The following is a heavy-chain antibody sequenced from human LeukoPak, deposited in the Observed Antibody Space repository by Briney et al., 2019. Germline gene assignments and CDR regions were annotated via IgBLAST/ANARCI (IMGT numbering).Heavy chain of an antibody. CDR3: AREPLGVSWSGYYRPSDYYGMDV. V-gene: IGHV1-18*01. Sequence: LWASVKVSCKASGYTFTSYGISWVRQAPGQGLEWMGWISAYNGNTNYAQKLQGRVTMTTDTSTSTAYMELRSLRSDDTAVYYCAREPLGVSWSGYYRPSDYYGMDVWGQGTTVTVSS. CDR1: GYTFTSYG. D-gene: IGHD3-3*01. J-gene: IGHJ6*02. CDR2: ISAYNGNT.